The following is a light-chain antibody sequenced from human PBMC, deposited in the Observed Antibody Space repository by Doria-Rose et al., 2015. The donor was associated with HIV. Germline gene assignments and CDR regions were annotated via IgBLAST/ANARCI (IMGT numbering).Light chain of an antibody. CDR1: QSVTSSY. CDR2: GAS. Sequence: EILMTQSPGTLSLSPGERATLSCRASQSVTSSYLVWYQQKPGQAPRLLIYGASIRATGIPDRFSGSGSGTDFTLTISRLEPEDFAVYYCQQYGTWTFGQGTKVEIK. CDR3: QQYGTWT. V-gene: IGKV3-20*01. J-gene: IGKJ1*01.